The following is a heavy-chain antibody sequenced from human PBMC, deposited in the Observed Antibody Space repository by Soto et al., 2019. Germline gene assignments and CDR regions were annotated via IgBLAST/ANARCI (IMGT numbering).Heavy chain of an antibody. D-gene: IGHD6-19*01. CDR3: ARVGQWPNAFDI. CDR1: GGTFSSYA. Sequence: SVKVSCKASGGTFSSYAISWVRQAPGQGLEWMGGIIPIFGTANYAQKFQGRVTITADESTSTAYMELSSLRSEDTAVYYCARVGQWPNAFDIRDKGPMGTGSS. J-gene: IGHJ3*02. CDR2: IIPIFGTA. V-gene: IGHV1-69*13.